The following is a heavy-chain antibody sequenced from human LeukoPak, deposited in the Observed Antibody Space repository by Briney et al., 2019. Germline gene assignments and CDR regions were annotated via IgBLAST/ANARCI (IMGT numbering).Heavy chain of an antibody. Sequence: PSETLSLTCTVFGDSLSGYYWTRIRQPPGKGLEWIAYIFYSGATNYNPSLKSRTIISVDTSKNQFSLKLTSLTAADTAVYYCARLRGNYFPDYWGQGALVTVSS. CDR3: ARLRGNYFPDY. D-gene: IGHD4-11*01. CDR2: IFYSGAT. CDR1: GDSLSGYY. V-gene: IGHV4-59*01. J-gene: IGHJ4*02.